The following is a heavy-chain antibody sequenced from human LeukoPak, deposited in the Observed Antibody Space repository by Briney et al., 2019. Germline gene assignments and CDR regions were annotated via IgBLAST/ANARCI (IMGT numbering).Heavy chain of an antibody. Sequence: GGSLRLSCAASGFIFDDYAMQWVRQAPGKGLEWVSLIRGDGSATYYADSVKGRFTISRDNSKNSLYLQMNSLRTEDTALYYCAKGDAYYYMDVWGKWTTVTVSS. CDR2: IRGDGSAT. V-gene: IGHV3-43*02. J-gene: IGHJ6*03. CDR1: GFIFDDYA. CDR3: AKGDAYYYMDV.